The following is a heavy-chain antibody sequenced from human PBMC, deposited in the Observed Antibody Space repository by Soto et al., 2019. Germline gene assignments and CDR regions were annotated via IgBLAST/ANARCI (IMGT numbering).Heavy chain of an antibody. CDR3: ARARYYDFWSGYYRPPYCYYGMDV. Sequence: SVKVSCKASGGTFSSYAISWLRQSPGQGLEWMGGIIPIFGTANYAQKFQGRVTITADKSTSTAYMELSSLRSEDTAVYYCARARYYDFWSGYYRPPYCYYGMDVWGQGTTVTVSS. J-gene: IGHJ6*02. CDR2: IIPIFGTA. D-gene: IGHD3-3*01. V-gene: IGHV1-69*06. CDR1: GGTFSSYA.